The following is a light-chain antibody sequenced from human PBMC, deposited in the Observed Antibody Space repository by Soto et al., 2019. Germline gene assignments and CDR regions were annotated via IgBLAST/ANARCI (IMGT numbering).Light chain of an antibody. J-gene: IGLJ1*01. Sequence: QSVLTQPASVSGSPGQSITISRTGTSSDVGGYNYISWYQQHPGKAPKLMIYEVSNRPSGASNRFSGSKSGNTASLTISGLQAEDEADYYCSSYTSSSTLPYVFGTGTKVTVL. CDR1: SSDVGGYNY. CDR2: EVS. V-gene: IGLV2-14*01. CDR3: SSYTSSSTLPYV.